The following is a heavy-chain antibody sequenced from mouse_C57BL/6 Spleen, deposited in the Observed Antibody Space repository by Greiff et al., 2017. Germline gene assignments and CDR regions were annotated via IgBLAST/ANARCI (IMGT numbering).Heavy chain of an antibody. Sequence: QVQLQQPGAELVMPGASVKLSCKASGYTFTSYWMHWVKQRPGQGLEWIGEIGPSDSYTNYNQKFKDKATLTADKSSSTAYMQLSSLTYEDSAVYYCARDGYWGYFDYWGQGTTLTVSS. CDR2: IGPSDSYT. V-gene: IGHV1-69*01. CDR1: GYTFTSYW. D-gene: IGHD2-3*01. J-gene: IGHJ2*01. CDR3: ARDGYWGYFDY.